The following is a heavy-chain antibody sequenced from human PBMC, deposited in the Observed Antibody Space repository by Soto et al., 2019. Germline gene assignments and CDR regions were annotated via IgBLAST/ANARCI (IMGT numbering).Heavy chain of an antibody. CDR1: GFKFIMYG. D-gene: IGHD3-10*01. CDR2: ISSSGLTT. CDR3: ARYGTRGDW. V-gene: IGHV3-48*03. J-gene: IGHJ5*01. Sequence: GGSLTLSCQAAGFKFIMYGMRWVRQAPGKALERVSYISSSGLTTYYADFADGRFTISRDNAKDSLYLHFNRLRVGHTAVYYCARYGTRGDWWRLGTQVSVSS.